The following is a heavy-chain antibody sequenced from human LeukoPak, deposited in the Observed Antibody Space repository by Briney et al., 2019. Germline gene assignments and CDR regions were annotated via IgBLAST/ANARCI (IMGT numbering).Heavy chain of an antibody. CDR3: AKDRDDYVWGSYLGAFDI. CDR1: GFTFSSYA. CDR2: ISGSGGST. D-gene: IGHD3-16*01. V-gene: IGHV3-23*01. J-gene: IGHJ3*02. Sequence: PGGFLRLSCAASGFTFSSYAMSWVRQAPGKGLEWVSLISGSGGSTYYADSVKGRFTISRDNSKNTLYLQMNSLRAEDTAVFYCAKDRDDYVWGSYLGAFDIWGQGTMVTVSS.